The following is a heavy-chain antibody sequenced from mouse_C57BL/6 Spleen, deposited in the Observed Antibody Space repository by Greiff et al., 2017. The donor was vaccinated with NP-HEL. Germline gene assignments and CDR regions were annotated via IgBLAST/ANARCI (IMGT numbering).Heavy chain of an antibody. D-gene: IGHD2-1*01. CDR2: ISGGGGNT. CDR3: ARDYGNYWYFDV. CDR1: GFTFSSYT. J-gene: IGHJ1*03. V-gene: IGHV5-9*01. Sequence: EVQVVESGGGLVKPGGSLKLSCAASGFTFSSYTISWVRQTPEKRLEWVATISGGGGNTYYPDSVKGRFTISRDNAKNTLYLQMSSLRSEDTALYYCARDYGNYWYFDVWGTGTTVTVSS.